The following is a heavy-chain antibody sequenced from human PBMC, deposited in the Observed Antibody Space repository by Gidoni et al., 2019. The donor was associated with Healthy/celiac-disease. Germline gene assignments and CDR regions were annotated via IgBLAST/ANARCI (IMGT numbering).Heavy chain of an antibody. J-gene: IGHJ3*02. V-gene: IGHV1-18*01. CDR3: ARGSYCGGDCWRRSAFDI. CDR1: GYTFTSYG. D-gene: IGHD2-21*02. Sequence: QVQLVQSGAEVKKPGASVKVSCKASGYTFTSYGISWVRQAPGQGLEWMGWISAYNGNTNDAQKLQGRVTMTTDTSTSTAYMELRSLRSDDTAVYYCARGSYCGGDCWRRSAFDIWGQGTMVTVSS. CDR2: ISAYNGNT.